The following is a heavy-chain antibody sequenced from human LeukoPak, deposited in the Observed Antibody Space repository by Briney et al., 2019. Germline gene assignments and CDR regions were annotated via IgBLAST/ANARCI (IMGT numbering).Heavy chain of an antibody. V-gene: IGHV3-15*01. J-gene: IGHJ4*02. CDR2: IKSKTDGGTT. D-gene: IGHD3-16*02. CDR3: TTVHYDYVWGSYRYFERLDY. Sequence: GGSLRLSCAASGFTFSNAWMSWVRQAPGKGLEWVSRIKSKTDGGTTDYAAPVKGRFTISRDDSKNTLYLQMNSLKTEDTAVYYCTTVHYDYVWGSYRYFERLDYWGRGTLVTVSS. CDR1: GFTFSNAW.